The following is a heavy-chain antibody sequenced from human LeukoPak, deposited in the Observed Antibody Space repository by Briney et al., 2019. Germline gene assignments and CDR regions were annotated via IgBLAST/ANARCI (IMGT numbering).Heavy chain of an antibody. Sequence: PSETLSLTCAVYGGSFSGYYWSWIREPLGKGLERIGGINHSGSTNYNPSLKSRVTISVDTSKNQFSLKLSAVTAADTAVYYCARGALAVAVDYWGQGTLVTVSS. J-gene: IGHJ4*02. D-gene: IGHD6-19*01. CDR1: GGSFSGYY. CDR2: INHSGST. CDR3: ARGALAVAVDY. V-gene: IGHV4-34*01.